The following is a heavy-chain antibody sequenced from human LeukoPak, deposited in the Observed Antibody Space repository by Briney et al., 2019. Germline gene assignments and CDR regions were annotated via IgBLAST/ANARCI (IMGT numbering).Heavy chain of an antibody. CDR1: GDSISGFY. D-gene: IGHD6-25*01. J-gene: IGHJ6*03. Sequence: PSETLSLTCTVSGDSISGFYWSWIRQPPGKGLEWIGEINHSGSTNYNPSLKSRVTISVDTSKNQFSLKLSSVAAADTAVYYCARRRGASGYYYMDVWAKGTTVTISS. CDR3: ARRRGASGYYYMDV. V-gene: IGHV4-34*01. CDR2: INHSGST.